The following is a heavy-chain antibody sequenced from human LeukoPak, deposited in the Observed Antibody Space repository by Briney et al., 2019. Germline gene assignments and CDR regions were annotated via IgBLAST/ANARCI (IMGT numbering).Heavy chain of an antibody. Sequence: ASVKVSCKASGYTFTGYYMHWVRQAPGQGLERMGWINPNSGGTNYAQKFQGRVTMTRDTSISTAYMELSRLRSDDTAVYYCARDGEIAVAGTSGAFDIWGQGTMVTVSS. CDR3: ARDGEIAVAGTSGAFDI. J-gene: IGHJ3*02. CDR1: GYTFTGYY. V-gene: IGHV1-2*02. CDR2: INPNSGGT. D-gene: IGHD6-19*01.